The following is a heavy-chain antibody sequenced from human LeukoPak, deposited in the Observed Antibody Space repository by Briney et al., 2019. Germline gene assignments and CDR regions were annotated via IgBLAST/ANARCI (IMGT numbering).Heavy chain of an antibody. D-gene: IGHD3-22*01. CDR2: INHSGST. CDR3: ANLAQNYYDSSGYSFDY. V-gene: IGHV4-34*01. J-gene: IGHJ4*02. CDR1: GGSFSGYY. Sequence: PSETLSLTCAVYGGSFSGYYWSWIRQPPGKGLEWIGEINHSGSTNYNPSLKSRVTISVDTSKNQFSLKLSSVTAADTAVYYCANLAQNYYDSSGYSFDYWGQGTLVTVSS.